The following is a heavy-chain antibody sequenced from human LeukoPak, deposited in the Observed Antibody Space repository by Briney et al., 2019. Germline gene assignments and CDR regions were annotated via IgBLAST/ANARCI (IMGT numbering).Heavy chain of an antibody. CDR2: MNPNSGDT. J-gene: IGHJ4*02. D-gene: IGHD6-13*01. Sequence: ASVKVPCKASGYTFAAYYMHWGRQAPGQGLEWMGWMNPNSGDTNYAQKFQGRVNMTRDTSINTAYMELSSLTSHDTAAYYCARSSAADGTANDYWGQGALVTVSS. CDR1: GYTFAAYY. CDR3: ARSSAADGTANDY. V-gene: IGHV1-2*02.